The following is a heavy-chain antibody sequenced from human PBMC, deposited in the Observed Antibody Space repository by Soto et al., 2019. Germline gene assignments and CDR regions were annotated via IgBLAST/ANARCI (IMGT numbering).Heavy chain of an antibody. CDR1: GVSISSGNW. CDR3: ARLRGSYFGMDV. Sequence: PSETLSLTCAVSGVSISSGNWWTWVRQTPRRGLEYIGEIFHDGTANYYPSFESRVAISVDTSKNQFSLKLSSVTAADTAMYYCARLRGSYFGMDVWGQGTTVTVSS. V-gene: IGHV4-4*02. CDR2: IFHDGTA. J-gene: IGHJ6*02.